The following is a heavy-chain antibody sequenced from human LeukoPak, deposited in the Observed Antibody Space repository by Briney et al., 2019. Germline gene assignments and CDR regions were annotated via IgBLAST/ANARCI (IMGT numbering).Heavy chain of an antibody. CDR2: IYSGGST. Sequence: GGSLRLSCAASGFTVSSNYMSWVRQAPGKGLEWVSVIYSGGSTYYADSVKGRFTISRDNSKNTMYLQLNSLRAEDTAVYYCARVRPPPLSGHWFDSWGQGTLVTVSS. V-gene: IGHV3-66*01. D-gene: IGHD3-10*01. CDR3: ARVRPPPLSGHWFDS. J-gene: IGHJ5*01. CDR1: GFTVSSNY.